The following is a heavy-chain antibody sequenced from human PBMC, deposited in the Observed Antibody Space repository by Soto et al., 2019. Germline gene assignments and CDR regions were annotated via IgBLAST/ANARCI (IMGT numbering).Heavy chain of an antibody. D-gene: IGHD6-13*01. CDR3: ASGASRWYPYFFDS. CDR2: IIPYYNTL. J-gene: IGHJ4*02. Sequence: QAQVVQSGAEVRKPGSSVKLSCKASEGTFNSYAIAWVRQAPGQGLEWMGGIIPYYNTLNYAQKFQDRVTVSADDSTNTVYMELSSLRSNDTAVYFCASGASRWYPYFFDSWAQGTLVTVSS. CDR1: EGTFNSYA. V-gene: IGHV1-69*01.